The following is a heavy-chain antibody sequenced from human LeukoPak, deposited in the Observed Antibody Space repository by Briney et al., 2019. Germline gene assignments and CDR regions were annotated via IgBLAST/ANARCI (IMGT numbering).Heavy chain of an antibody. CDR1: GGTFSSYT. Sequence: ASVKASCKASGGTFSSYTISWVRQAPGQGLEWMGRIIPILGIANCAQKFQGRVTITADKSTSTAYMELSSLRSEDTAVYYCAPSVGFDPWGQGTLVTVSS. J-gene: IGHJ5*02. CDR3: APSVGFDP. V-gene: IGHV1-69*02. CDR2: IIPILGIA.